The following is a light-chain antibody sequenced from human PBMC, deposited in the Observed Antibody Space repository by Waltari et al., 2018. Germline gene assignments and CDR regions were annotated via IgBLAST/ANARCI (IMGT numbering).Light chain of an antibody. CDR1: SSNHGINY. CDR3: AAWDDTLSAVL. J-gene: IGLJ3*02. CDR2: RND. V-gene: IGLV1-47*01. Sequence: QSVLTQPPSPSGTPGQWVTLSCSRTSSNHGINYVYWYQHPPGTTPKLLSYRNDQRPSGVPDRFAGSKSGTSASLAISGLRSEDEADYYCAAWDDTLSAVLFGGGTNLTVL.